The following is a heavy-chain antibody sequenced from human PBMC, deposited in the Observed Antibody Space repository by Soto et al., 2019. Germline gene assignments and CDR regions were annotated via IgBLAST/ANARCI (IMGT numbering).Heavy chain of an antibody. D-gene: IGHD2-15*01. CDR2: INPNSGGT. CDR1: GYTFTGYY. Sequence: ASVKVSCKASGYTFTGYYMHWVRQAPGQGLEWMGWINPNSGGTNYAQKFQGWVTMTRDTSSSTVYMELSRLRFDDTAVYFCARGGFYCIGGSCYLDYWGQGTLVTAPQ. V-gene: IGHV1-2*04. J-gene: IGHJ4*02. CDR3: ARGGFYCIGGSCYLDY.